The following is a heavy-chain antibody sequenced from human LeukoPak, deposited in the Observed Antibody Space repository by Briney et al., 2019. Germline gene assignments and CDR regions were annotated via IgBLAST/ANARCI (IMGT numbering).Heavy chain of an antibody. CDR3: ASSPGTRSWTYYYGMDV. CDR1: GGSISSGGYY. CDR2: IYHSGST. Sequence: PSETLSLTCTVSGGSISSGGYYWSGIRQPPGKGLEWIGYIYHSGSTYYNPSLKSRVTISVDRSKNQFSLKLSSVTAADTAVYYCASSPGTRSWTYYYGMDVWGQGTTVTVSS. D-gene: IGHD1-1*01. V-gene: IGHV4-30-2*02. J-gene: IGHJ6*02.